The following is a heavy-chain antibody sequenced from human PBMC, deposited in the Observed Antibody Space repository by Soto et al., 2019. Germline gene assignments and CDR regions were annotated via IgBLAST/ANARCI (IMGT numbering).Heavy chain of an antibody. D-gene: IGHD6-6*01. V-gene: IGHV4-59*01. CDR3: ARDGDVFSSSGADAFDI. CDR1: GGSISSYY. J-gene: IGHJ3*02. Sequence: SETLSLTCTVSGGSISSYYWSWIRQPPGKGLEWIGYIYYSGSTNYNPSLKSRVTISVDTSKNQFSLKLSSVTAADTAVYYCARDGDVFSSSGADAFDIWGQGTMVTVSS. CDR2: IYYSGST.